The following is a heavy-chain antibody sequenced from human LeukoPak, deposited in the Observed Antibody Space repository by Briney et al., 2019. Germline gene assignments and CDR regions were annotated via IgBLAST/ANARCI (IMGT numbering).Heavy chain of an antibody. CDR1: RYTLASYG. CDR3: ARPGLYSSSYLDY. J-gene: IGHJ4*02. Sequence: ASLRVSCKASRYTLASYGISWVRQAPGQGVECMGWISAYNGNTNYAQKLQGRVTMTTDTSTSTAYMELRSLRSDDTAVYYCARPGLYSSSYLDYWGQGTLVTVSS. CDR2: ISAYNGNT. D-gene: IGHD6-6*01. V-gene: IGHV1-18*01.